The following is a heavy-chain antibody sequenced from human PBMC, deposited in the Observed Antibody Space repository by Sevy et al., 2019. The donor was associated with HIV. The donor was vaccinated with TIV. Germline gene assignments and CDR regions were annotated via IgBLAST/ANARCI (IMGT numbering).Heavy chain of an antibody. V-gene: IGHV3-30-3*01. Sequence: GGSLRLSCAASGFTFSSYAMHWVRHAPGKGLEWVAVISYDGSNKYYADSVKGRFTISRDNSKNTLYLQMNSLRAEDTAVYYCASGSVYFGELPLDYWGQGTLVTVSS. D-gene: IGHD3-10*01. CDR3: ASGSVYFGELPLDY. CDR2: ISYDGSNK. CDR1: GFTFSSYA. J-gene: IGHJ4*02.